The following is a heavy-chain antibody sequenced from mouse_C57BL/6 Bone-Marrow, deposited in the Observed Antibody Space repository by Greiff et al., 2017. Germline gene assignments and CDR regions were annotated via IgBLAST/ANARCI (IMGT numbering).Heavy chain of an antibody. Sequence: EVQGVESGGGLVKPGGSLKLSCAASGFTFSSYAMSWVRQTPEKRLEWVATISDGGSYTYYPDNVKGRFTISRDNAKNNLYLQMSHLKSEDTAMYYCAREDGAWFAYWCQGTLVTVSA. CDR3: AREDGAWFAY. CDR1: GFTFSSYA. V-gene: IGHV5-4*01. J-gene: IGHJ3*01. D-gene: IGHD2-3*01. CDR2: ISDGGSYT.